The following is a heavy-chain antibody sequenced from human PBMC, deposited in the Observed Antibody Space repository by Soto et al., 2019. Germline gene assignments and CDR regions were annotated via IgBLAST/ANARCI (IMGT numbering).Heavy chain of an antibody. CDR2: IYSSGST. J-gene: IGHJ6*02. CDR1: GGSISSYY. CDR3: ARTPYSSGWHYYYYGMDV. Sequence: SETLSLTCTVSGGSISSYYWSWIRQPPGKGLEWIGYIYSSGSTNYNPSLKSRVTISVDTSKNQFSLKLSSVTAADTAVYYCARTPYSSGWHYYYYGMDVWGQGTTVTVSS. V-gene: IGHV4-59*01. D-gene: IGHD6-19*01.